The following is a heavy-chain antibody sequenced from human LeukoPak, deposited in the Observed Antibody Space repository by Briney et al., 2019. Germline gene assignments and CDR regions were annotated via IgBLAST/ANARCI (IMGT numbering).Heavy chain of an antibody. V-gene: IGHV3-23*01. CDR2: ISGSGGST. Sequence: QPGGSLRLSCAASGFTFSSYAMSWVRQAPGKGLEWVSAISGSGGSTYYADSVKGRFTISRDNSKNTLYLQMNSLRSEDTAVYYCATSYLFLTGYNYYFDYWGQGTLVTVSS. D-gene: IGHD3-9*01. CDR1: GFTFSSYA. CDR3: ATSYLFLTGYNYYFDY. J-gene: IGHJ4*02.